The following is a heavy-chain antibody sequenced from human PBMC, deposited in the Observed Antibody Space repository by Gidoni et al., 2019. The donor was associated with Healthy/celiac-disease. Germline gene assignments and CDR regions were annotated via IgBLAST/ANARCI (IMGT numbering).Heavy chain of an antibody. Sequence: EVQLVESGGGLVKPGGSLRLSCAASGFTFSNAWMSWARQAPGKGMEWFGRIKSKTDGGTTDYAAPVKGRFTISRDDSKNTLYLQMNSLKTEDTAVYYCTTDWDDILTGLPGAFDIWGQGTMVTVSS. J-gene: IGHJ3*02. CDR1: GFTFSNAW. D-gene: IGHD3-9*01. V-gene: IGHV3-15*01. CDR2: IKSKTDGGTT. CDR3: TTDWDDILTGLPGAFDI.